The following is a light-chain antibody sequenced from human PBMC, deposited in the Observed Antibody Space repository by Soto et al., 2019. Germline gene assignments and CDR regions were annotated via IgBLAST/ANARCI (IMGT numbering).Light chain of an antibody. CDR2: AAS. V-gene: IGKV1-39*01. Sequence: DIQMPQSPSSLSASVGARVTITCRASQSISSYLNWYQQKPGKAPKLLIYAASSLPSGVPSTFSGSGSGTDCTRTSIGVQPEDFAPYYCEQGYSTRSFGHGTKLSIK. CDR1: QSISSY. CDR3: EQGYSTRS. J-gene: IGKJ2*01.